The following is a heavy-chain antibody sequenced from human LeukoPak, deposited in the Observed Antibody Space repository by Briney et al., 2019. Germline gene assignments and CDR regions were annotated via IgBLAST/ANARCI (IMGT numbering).Heavy chain of an antibody. CDR2: INPNSGGT. CDR3: ARDLGYYYGSGSYY. J-gene: IGHJ4*02. D-gene: IGHD3-10*01. Sequence: GASVKVSCKASGYTFTGYYMHWVRQAPGQGLEWMGWINPNSGGTNYAQKFQGRVTMTRDTSISTAYMELSRLRSDDTAVYYCARDLGYYYGSGSYYWGQGTLVTVSS. V-gene: IGHV1-2*02. CDR1: GYTFTGYY.